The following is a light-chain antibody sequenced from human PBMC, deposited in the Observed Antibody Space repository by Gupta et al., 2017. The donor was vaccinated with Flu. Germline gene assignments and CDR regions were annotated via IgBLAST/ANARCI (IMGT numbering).Light chain of an antibody. J-gene: IGLJ2*01. Sequence: QTVVTQEPSLTVSPGGTVTLTCASSTGAVTSGYYPNWFQQKPGQAPRALMYSTNNKHSWTPARFSGALLGGKADLKLSGVQAEDESYDYCQHYYGGAGVFGGGTNLTVL. CDR3: QHYYGGAGV. V-gene: IGLV7-43*01. CDR1: TGAVTSGYY. CDR2: STN.